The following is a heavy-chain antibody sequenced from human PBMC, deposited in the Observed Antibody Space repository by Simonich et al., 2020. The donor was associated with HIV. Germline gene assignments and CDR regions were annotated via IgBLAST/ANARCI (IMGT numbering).Heavy chain of an antibody. D-gene: IGHD3-10*01. CDR1: SGSFSGYY. V-gene: IGHV4-34*01. Sequence: QVQLQQWGAGLLKPSETLSLTCAVYSGSFSGYYWSWIRQSPGKGLEWIGEITYSGRTNYNPSLKSRGTISVDTSKKQFSLKLKSVTVADTAVYYCAREVGYYPPQLEENNAFDFWGQGTMVTVSS. CDR2: ITYSGRT. J-gene: IGHJ3*01. CDR3: AREVGYYPPQLEENNAFDF.